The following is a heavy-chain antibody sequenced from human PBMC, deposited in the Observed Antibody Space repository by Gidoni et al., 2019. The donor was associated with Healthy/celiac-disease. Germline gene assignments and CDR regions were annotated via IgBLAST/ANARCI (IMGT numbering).Heavy chain of an antibody. CDR2: IYYSGST. V-gene: IGHV4-39*01. CDR1: GCSISTSHSS. J-gene: IGHJ4*02. D-gene: IGHD3-16*01. CDR3: ARHYNTGGVWVTYYFDY. Sequence: QLQLQESGPGLVKPSETLSLTCTVSGCSISTSHSSWGGIRQPPGKGLEWIGSIYYSGSTYYNPSLKSRFTISVDTSKNQFSLKLSSVTAADTAVYYCARHYNTGGVWVTYYFDYWGQGTLVTVSS.